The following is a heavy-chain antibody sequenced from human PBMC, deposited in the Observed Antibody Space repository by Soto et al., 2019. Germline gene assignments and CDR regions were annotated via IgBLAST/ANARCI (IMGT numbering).Heavy chain of an antibody. CDR3: ASGDRAAFDL. J-gene: IGHJ3*01. V-gene: IGHV3-74*01. Sequence: EVQLVESGGGLVRPGGSLRLSCAASGFTFSYYWMHWVRQAPGKGLVWVSRIHSDGSSTTYADVVKGRFITSRDNARNTVELQMNSVRVEDTAVYYCASGDRAAFDLWGQGTVVTVSS. CDR2: IHSDGSST. CDR1: GFTFSYYW. D-gene: IGHD3-3*01.